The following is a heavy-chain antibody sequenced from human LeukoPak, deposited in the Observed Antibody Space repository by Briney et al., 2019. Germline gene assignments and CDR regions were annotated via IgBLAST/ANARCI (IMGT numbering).Heavy chain of an antibody. CDR2: INPNSGGT. J-gene: IGHJ4*02. D-gene: IGHD6-19*01. Sequence: ASVKVSCKASGYTFTGYYMHWVRQAPGQGLEWMGWINPNSGGTNYAQKFQGRVTMTRDTSISTAYMELSRLRSDDTAVYYCARSRSRQWLVIGFDYWGQGTLATVSS. CDR1: GYTFTGYY. CDR3: ARSRSRQWLVIGFDY. V-gene: IGHV1-2*02.